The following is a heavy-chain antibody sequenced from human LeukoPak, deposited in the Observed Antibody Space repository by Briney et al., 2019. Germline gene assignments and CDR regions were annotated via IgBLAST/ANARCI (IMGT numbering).Heavy chain of an antibody. Sequence: GGSLRLSCAASGFTFSSYGMHWVRQAPGKGLEWVAVISYDGSNKYYADSVKGRFTISRDNSKNTLYLQMNSLRAEDTAVYYCAKDPGAYCGGDCYYYYYYGMDVWGQGITVTVSS. CDR3: AKDPGAYCGGDCYYYYYYGMDV. CDR1: GFTFSSYG. V-gene: IGHV3-30*18. D-gene: IGHD2-21*02. CDR2: ISYDGSNK. J-gene: IGHJ6*02.